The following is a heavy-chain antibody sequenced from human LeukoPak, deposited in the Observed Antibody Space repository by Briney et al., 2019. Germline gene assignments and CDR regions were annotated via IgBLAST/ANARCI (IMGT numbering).Heavy chain of an antibody. CDR1: GGSIRSESYY. CDR3: ARDMTGSGWNDAFDI. J-gene: IGHJ3*02. V-gene: IGHV4-61*02. Sequence: SQTLSLTCSVSGGSIRSESYYWSWIRQPAGKGLEWIGRIYSSGSSKFNPSLKSRVTISIDTSKNQFSLNLSSVTAADTAVYYCARDMTGSGWNDAFDIWGQGTMVTVSS. CDR2: IYSSGSS. D-gene: IGHD6-19*01.